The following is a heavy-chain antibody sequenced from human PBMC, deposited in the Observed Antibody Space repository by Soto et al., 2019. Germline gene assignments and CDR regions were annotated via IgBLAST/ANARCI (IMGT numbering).Heavy chain of an antibody. D-gene: IGHD6-13*01. CDR2: ISYDGSNK. V-gene: IGHV3-30-3*01. CDR1: GFTFSSYA. Sequence: QVQLVESGGGVVQPGRSLRLSCEASGFTFSSYAMHWVRQAPGKGLEWVAAISYDGSNKYYADSVKGRFTISRDNSKDTLYLQMNTLRAEETAVYYCASFPPYSRGYYGVDVWGQGTTVTVSS. J-gene: IGHJ6*02. CDR3: ASFPPYSRGYYGVDV.